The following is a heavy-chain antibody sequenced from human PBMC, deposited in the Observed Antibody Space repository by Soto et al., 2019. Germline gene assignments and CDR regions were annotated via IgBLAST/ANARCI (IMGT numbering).Heavy chain of an antibody. CDR1: GVSINNYY. CDR2: IYYTGSN. CDR3: AKGVSGGHLDY. D-gene: IGHD6-25*01. J-gene: IGHJ4*02. V-gene: IGHV4-59*01. Sequence: PAETLYLACPFSGVSINNYYWNWLRQPPGKRLDWIGAIYYTGSNTYNPSLRSRVTFSVETSKNQFSLSLTSVTAADTAVYFCAKGVSGGHLDYGGQGNLVTVSS.